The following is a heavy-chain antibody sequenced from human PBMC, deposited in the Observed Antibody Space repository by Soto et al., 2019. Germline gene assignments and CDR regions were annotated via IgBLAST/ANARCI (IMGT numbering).Heavy chain of an antibody. CDR3: ARDIGTRIAGPARRETYGWLDP. Sequence: QVQLVQSGAEVKRPGSSVKLSCKASGGTFTYYGISWVRQAPGQGLEWMGGIIPIIGPATYAQKFQGRVTTTAGRSTRTDYMEMSRLGSEVTALSSWARDIGTRIAGPARRETYGWLDPWGQGTLVNVSS. CDR1: GGTFTYYG. CDR2: IIPIIGPA. J-gene: IGHJ5*02. V-gene: IGHV1-69*01. D-gene: IGHD3-22*01.